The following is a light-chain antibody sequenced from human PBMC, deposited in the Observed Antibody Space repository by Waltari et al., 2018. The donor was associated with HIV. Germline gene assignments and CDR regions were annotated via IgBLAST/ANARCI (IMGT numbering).Light chain of an antibody. CDR2: DAS. J-gene: IGKJ2*03. Sequence: EIVLTQSPATLPLSPGERATLSCRASQSVSSYLAWYQQKPGQAPRLLIYDASNRATGIPARFSGSGSGTDFTLTISSLEPEDSAVYYCQQLSFGQGTKLEIK. CDR1: QSVSSY. V-gene: IGKV3-11*01. CDR3: QQLS.